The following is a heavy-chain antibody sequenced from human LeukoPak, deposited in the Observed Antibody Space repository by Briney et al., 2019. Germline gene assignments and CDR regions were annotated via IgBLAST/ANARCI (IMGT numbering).Heavy chain of an antibody. CDR2: ISVSGGDT. CDR3: AKSYCGSTSCYHYFDY. V-gene: IGHV3-23*01. D-gene: IGHD2-2*01. J-gene: IGHJ4*02. Sequence: GGSLRLSCAASRFSFSNYAMYWVRQAPGKGLEWVSTISVSGGDTYYADSVKGRFAISRDNSKNTLYLQMNSLRAEDTAVYYCAKSYCGSTSCYHYFDYLGQGTLVTVSS. CDR1: RFSFSNYA.